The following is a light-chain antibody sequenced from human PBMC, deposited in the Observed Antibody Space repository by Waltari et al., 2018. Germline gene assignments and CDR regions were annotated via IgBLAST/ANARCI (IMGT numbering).Light chain of an antibody. Sequence: IQLTQSPSTLSASVGDRVTIICRASQSISSWLAWYQQQPGKTPKLLIYKASSLESGVPSRFSGSGSGTEFTLTISSLQPDDFATYYCQQYNSYSTFGQGTKVEIK. V-gene: IGKV1-5*03. CDR1: QSISSW. CDR3: QQYNSYST. CDR2: KAS. J-gene: IGKJ1*01.